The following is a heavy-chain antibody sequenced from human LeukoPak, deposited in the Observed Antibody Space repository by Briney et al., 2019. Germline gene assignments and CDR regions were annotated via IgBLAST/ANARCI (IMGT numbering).Heavy chain of an antibody. CDR1: GFTLSRQW. CDR2: IKQDGSEK. CDR3: ARDRTYDSSGYSDY. D-gene: IGHD3-22*01. J-gene: IGHJ4*02. V-gene: IGHV3-7*01. Sequence: GGSLRLSCAASGFTLSRQWMSWVSQAPGKGLEWVANIKQDGSEKYCVDSVKGRFTISRDNAKNSLYLQMNSLRAEDTAVYYCARDRTYDSSGYSDYWGQGTLVTVSS.